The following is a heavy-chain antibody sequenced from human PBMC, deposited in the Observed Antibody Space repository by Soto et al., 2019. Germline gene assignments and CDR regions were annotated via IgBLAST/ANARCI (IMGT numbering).Heavy chain of an antibody. CDR3: AKDPREPAAYIWFDP. CDR2: ISGSGDTT. J-gene: IGHJ5*02. D-gene: IGHD2-2*01. Sequence: PEGSLRLSCAVSGFTFSSYAMSWVRQVPGKGLEWVSSISGSGDTTHYADSVRGRFTISRDNSWNTLYLQMNSLRAEDTAVYYCAKDPREPAAYIWFDPWGQGTQVTVSS. V-gene: IGHV3-23*01. CDR1: GFTFSSYA.